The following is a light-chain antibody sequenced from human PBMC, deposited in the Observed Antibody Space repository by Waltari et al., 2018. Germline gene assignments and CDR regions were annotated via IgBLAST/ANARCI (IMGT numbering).Light chain of an antibody. V-gene: IGKV4-1*01. CDR1: QSVLLSSNNRNY. Sequence: DIVMTQSPDSLAVSLGERATINCKSSQSVLLSSNNRNYLTWYQQKPGQCPKLLIYWATTRDSGVPGRFSGSGSGTDFTLTISSLQAEDVAVYYCQQYYTTPITFGGGTKVEIK. CDR2: WAT. CDR3: QQYYTTPIT. J-gene: IGKJ4*01.